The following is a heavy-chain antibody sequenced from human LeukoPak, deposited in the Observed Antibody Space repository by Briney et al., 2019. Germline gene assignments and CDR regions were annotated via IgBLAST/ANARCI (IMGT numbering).Heavy chain of an antibody. D-gene: IGHD6-13*01. CDR3: ASSIAAVRAFDY. J-gene: IGHJ4*02. V-gene: IGHV4-34*01. Sequence: ETLSLTCAVYGGSFSGYYWSWIRQPPGKGLERIGEINHSGSTNYNPSLKSRVTISVDTSKNQFSLKLSSVTAADTAVYYCASSIAAVRAFDYWGQGTLVTVSS. CDR1: GGSFSGYY. CDR2: INHSGST.